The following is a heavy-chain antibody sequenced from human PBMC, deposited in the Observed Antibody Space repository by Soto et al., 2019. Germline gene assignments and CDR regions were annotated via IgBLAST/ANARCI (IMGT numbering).Heavy chain of an antibody. CDR3: ARGLGTNGLDV. V-gene: IGHV1-18*04. Sequence: QVQLLQSGAEVKKPGASVKVSCKASGYKFTTYGITWVRQAPGQGLEWLGGISTYNGNTDYAQNLQDRVTMTTETSTSTAYVELRSLTSDDTAVYFCARGLGTNGLDVWGQGTTVTVSS. J-gene: IGHJ6*02. CDR1: GYKFTTYG. D-gene: IGHD7-27*01. CDR2: ISTYNGNT.